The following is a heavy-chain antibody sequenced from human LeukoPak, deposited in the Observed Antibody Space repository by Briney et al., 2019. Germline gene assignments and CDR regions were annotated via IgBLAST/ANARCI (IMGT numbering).Heavy chain of an antibody. CDR3: ARHRIQLWSYFDY. V-gene: IGHV4-59*01. CDR2: IYYSGST. J-gene: IGHJ4*02. CDR1: GGSISSYY. Sequence: NSSETLSLTCTVSGGSISSYYWSWIRQPPGKGLEWIGYIYYSGSTNYNPSLKSRVTISVDTSKNQFPLKLSSVTAADTAVYYCARHRIQLWSYFDYWGQGTLVTVSS. D-gene: IGHD5-18*01.